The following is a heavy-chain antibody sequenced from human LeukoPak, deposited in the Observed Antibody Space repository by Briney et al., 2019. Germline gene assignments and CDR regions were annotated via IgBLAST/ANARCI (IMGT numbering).Heavy chain of an antibody. CDR1: GFTFSDYH. D-gene: IGHD4-17*01. Sequence: GGSLRLSCAASGFTFSDYHMRWIRQASGKGLEWVSYISSSSSYTNYADSVKGRFTISRDNAKNSLYLQMNSLRAEDTAVYYCARDQTTVTTNWFDPWGQGTLVIVSS. J-gene: IGHJ5*02. CDR2: ISSSSSYT. CDR3: ARDQTTVTTNWFDP. V-gene: IGHV3-11*06.